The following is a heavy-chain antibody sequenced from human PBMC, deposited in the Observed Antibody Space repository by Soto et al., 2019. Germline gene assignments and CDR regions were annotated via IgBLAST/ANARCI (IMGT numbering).Heavy chain of an antibody. J-gene: IGHJ4*02. CDR2: IYYSGST. V-gene: IGHV4-31*03. CDR3: AREWAEWLPGALFDY. Sequence: QVQLQESGPRLVKPSQTLSLTCTVSGGSISSGGYYWSWIRQHPGKGLEWIGYIYYSGSTYYNPSLKSRVTISVDTSKNQFSLKLSSVTAADTAVYYCAREWAEWLPGALFDYWGQGTLVTVSS. D-gene: IGHD6-19*01. CDR1: GGSISSGGYY.